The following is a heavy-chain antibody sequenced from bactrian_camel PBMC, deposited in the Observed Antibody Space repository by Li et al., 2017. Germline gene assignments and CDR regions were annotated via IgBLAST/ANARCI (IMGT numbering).Heavy chain of an antibody. CDR2: IDSDGST. Sequence: DVQLVESGGGSVQAGGSLTLSCASAGYTISTYYRVFCMGWFRQAPGKGREGVAAIDSDGSTSYADSVNGRFTISQDHAKNTLYLQMTSLKPEDTAMYYCAADNRERGWSADCYGVFAFWGQGTQVTVS. D-gene: IGHD3*01. CDR1: GYTISTYYRVFC. V-gene: IGHV3S42*01. J-gene: IGHJ4*01. CDR3: AADNRERGWSADCYGVFAF.